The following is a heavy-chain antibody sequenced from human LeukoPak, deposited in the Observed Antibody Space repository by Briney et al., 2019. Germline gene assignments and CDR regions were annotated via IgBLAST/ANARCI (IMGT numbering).Heavy chain of an antibody. CDR3: ARVTYGSGTYGAFDY. D-gene: IGHD3-10*01. CDR1: GFTFSSHG. J-gene: IGHJ4*02. V-gene: IGHV3-23*01. Sequence: PGGSLRLSCAASGFTFSSHGMSWVRQAPGKGLEWVSTISGSGDNTYYADSVKGRFTISRDNSKNTLYLQMNSLRAEDTVVYYCARVTYGSGTYGAFDYWGQGTLVTVSS. CDR2: ISGSGDNT.